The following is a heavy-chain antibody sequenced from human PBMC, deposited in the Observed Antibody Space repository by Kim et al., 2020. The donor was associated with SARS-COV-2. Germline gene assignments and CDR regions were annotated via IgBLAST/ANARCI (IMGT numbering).Heavy chain of an antibody. D-gene: IGHD6-19*01. Sequence: SNPSLKSRVTISVDTSKNQFSLKLSSVTAADTAVYYCARDPLTRGWGVDYWGQGTLVTVSS. CDR3: ARDPLTRGWGVDY. V-gene: IGHV4-59*01. J-gene: IGHJ4*02.